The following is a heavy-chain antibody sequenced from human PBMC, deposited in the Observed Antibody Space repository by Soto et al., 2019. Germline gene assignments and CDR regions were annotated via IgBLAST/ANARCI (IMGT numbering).Heavy chain of an antibody. V-gene: IGHV4-31*03. CDR2: IYYSGST. CDR1: GGSISSGGYY. D-gene: IGHD6-19*01. J-gene: IGHJ3*02. CDR3: AREGIAVAGLDAFNI. Sequence: SETLSLTCTVSGGSISSGGYYWSWIRQHPGKGLEWIGYIYYSGSTYYNPSLKTRVTISVDTSKNQFSPKPTSVSAADTAVYYCAREGIAVAGLDAFNIWGQGTMVTVSS.